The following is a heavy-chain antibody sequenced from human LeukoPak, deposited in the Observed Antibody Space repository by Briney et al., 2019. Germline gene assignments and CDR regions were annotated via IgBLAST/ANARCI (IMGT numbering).Heavy chain of an antibody. D-gene: IGHD4-11*01. V-gene: IGHV1-2*02. Sequence: ASVRVSCKASGYTFTNYYIHWVRQAPGQGLEWMGWINPNSGGTNYAQKFQGRVTMTRDTSISTAYMELSRLTSDDTAVYYCAKDAIVRDYSNSDYWGQGTLVTVSS. J-gene: IGHJ4*02. CDR2: INPNSGGT. CDR3: AKDAIVRDYSNSDY. CDR1: GYTFTNYY.